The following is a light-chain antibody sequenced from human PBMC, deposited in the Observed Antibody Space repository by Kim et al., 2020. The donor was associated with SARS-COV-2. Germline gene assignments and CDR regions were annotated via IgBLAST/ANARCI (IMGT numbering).Light chain of an antibody. Sequence: DIQMTQSPSSLSASVGDSVTITCRASQSVGTYLSWYQHKPGKAPNHLIYSASTLQSGVPSRFSGGGSGTEFTLTISSLQREDFATYYCHLHYSSLPVTFGQGTRLEIK. CDR2: SAS. V-gene: IGKV1-39*01. CDR1: QSVGTY. CDR3: HLHYSSLPVT. J-gene: IGKJ5*01.